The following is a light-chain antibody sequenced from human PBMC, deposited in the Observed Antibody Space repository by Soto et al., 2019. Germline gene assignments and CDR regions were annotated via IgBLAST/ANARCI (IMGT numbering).Light chain of an antibody. CDR3: QKYFSAPWT. Sequence: DIQMTQSPSSLSASVGDRVTITCRASQAISNSLAWYQQKPGKVPKLLIYAASTLQSGVPSRFSGSGSGTDFTLTISSLQPEDVATYYCQKYFSAPWTFGQGTKVDI. CDR2: AAS. V-gene: IGKV1-27*01. CDR1: QAISNS. J-gene: IGKJ1*01.